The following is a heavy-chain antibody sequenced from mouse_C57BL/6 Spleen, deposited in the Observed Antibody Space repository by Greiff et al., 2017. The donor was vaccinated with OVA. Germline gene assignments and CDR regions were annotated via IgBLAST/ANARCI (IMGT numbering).Heavy chain of an antibody. D-gene: IGHD1-1*01. Sequence: RPGQGLEWIGAIYPGTSDTSYNQKFKGKAKLTAVTSASTAYMELSSLTNEDSAVYYCTSPYYYGSSPAWFAYWGQGTLVTVSA. CDR2: IYPGTSDT. CDR3: TSPYYYGSSPAWFAY. J-gene: IGHJ3*01. V-gene: IGHV1-5*01.